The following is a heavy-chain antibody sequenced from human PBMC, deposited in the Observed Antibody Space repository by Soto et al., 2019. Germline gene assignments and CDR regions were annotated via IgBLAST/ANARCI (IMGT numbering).Heavy chain of an antibody. D-gene: IGHD3-16*01. CDR1: GYTFTNYG. V-gene: IGHV1-18*01. J-gene: IGHJ5*02. CDR2: ISADNGDT. Sequence: ASVKVSCKASGYTFTNYGIGWVRQAPGEGLEWMGWISADNGDTNYAQKFQGRVTMTTDTSTSTAYMGLRSLRSDDTAVYYCAKTPVLLLFGAWLDPWGQGTLVTVSS. CDR3: AKTPVLLLFGAWLDP.